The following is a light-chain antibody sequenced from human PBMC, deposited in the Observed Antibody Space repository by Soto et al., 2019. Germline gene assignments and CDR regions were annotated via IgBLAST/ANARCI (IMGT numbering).Light chain of an antibody. CDR1: SRDVGAYDY. V-gene: IGLV2-14*03. CDR3: CSYADGSIYF. CDR2: YVD. Sequence: QSVLTQPASVSGSPGQSITISCTGTSRDVGAYDYVSWYLQYPDKAPQLLIYYVDHRPSGVSSRFSGSKSGNTASLTISGLQAEDEGDYYCCSYADGSIYFFGTGTNSPS. J-gene: IGLJ1*01.